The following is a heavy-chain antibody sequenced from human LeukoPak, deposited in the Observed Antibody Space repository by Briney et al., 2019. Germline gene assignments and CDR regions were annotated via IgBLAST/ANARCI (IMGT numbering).Heavy chain of an antibody. CDR2: IYYSGST. D-gene: IGHD6-6*01. J-gene: IGHJ6*03. Sequence: SSETLSLTCTVSGGSISSCYRSWIRQPPGKGLEWIGYIYYSGSTNYNPSLKSRVTISVDTSKNQFSLKLSSVTAADTAVYYCARRRSSLSGYYYMDVWGKGTTVTVSS. CDR1: GGSISSCY. CDR3: ARRRSSLSGYYYMDV. V-gene: IGHV4-59*08.